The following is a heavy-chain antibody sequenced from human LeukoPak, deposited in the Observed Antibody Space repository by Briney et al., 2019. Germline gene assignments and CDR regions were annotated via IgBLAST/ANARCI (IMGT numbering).Heavy chain of an antibody. V-gene: IGHV3-23*01. J-gene: IGHJ4*02. CDR1: GYSFNAYA. Sequence: GGSLRLSCADSGYSFNAYAMSWVRQAPGKGLEWVSSITGDGNTIIYADSVKGRLTISRDNSKNALYLQMNSLRAEDTAVYYCAKDPYYYDSSGDDTIYWGQGTLVTVSS. D-gene: IGHD3-22*01. CDR2: ITGDGNTI. CDR3: AKDPYYYDSSGDDTIY.